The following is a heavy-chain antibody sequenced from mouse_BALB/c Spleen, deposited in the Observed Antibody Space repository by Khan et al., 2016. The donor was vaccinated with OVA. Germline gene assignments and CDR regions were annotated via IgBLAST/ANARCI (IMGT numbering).Heavy chain of an antibody. D-gene: IGHD6-1*01. CDR1: GYRFTSYI. J-gene: IGHJ2*01. Sequence: EVELVESGPELVKPGTSVKMSCKASGYRFTSYIIHWVKQRPGQGLEWIGYINPYNGATKYNEKFKSKATLTSDKSSNTAYMELSSLTSEDSAVYYCARGSWQSYYFDYWGQGTTLTVSS. CDR2: INPYNGAT. CDR3: ARGSWQSYYFDY. V-gene: IGHV1S136*01.